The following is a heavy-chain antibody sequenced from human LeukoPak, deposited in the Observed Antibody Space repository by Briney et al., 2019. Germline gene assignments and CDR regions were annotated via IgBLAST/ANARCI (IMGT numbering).Heavy chain of an antibody. CDR3: ARRTRDCSSTSCHYYYYGMDV. CDR1: GYSFTSYW. CDR2: IDPSDSYT. V-gene: IGHV5-10-1*01. Sequence: GESLKISCKGSGYSFTSYWISWVRQMPGKGLEWMGRIDPSDSYTNYSPSSQGHVTISADKSISTAYLQWSSLKASDTAMYYCARRTRDCSSTSCHYYYYGMDVWGQGTTVTVSS. J-gene: IGHJ6*02. D-gene: IGHD2-2*01.